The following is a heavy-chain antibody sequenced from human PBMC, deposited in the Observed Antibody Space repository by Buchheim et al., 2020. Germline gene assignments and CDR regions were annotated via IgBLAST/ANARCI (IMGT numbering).Heavy chain of an antibody. CDR3: ASLKGRTGTGYGMDV. J-gene: IGHJ6*02. CDR1: GFTFSSFE. V-gene: IGHV3-48*03. D-gene: IGHD1-1*01. CDR2: ISSSGSTK. Sequence: EVQLVESGGGLVLPGGSLRLSCAVAGFTFSSFEMNWVRQAPGKGLEWVSYISSSGSTKYYADSVKGRFTIPRDNAVNSMYLQMNSLRVEDTAAYYCASLKGRTGTGYGMDVWGQGTT.